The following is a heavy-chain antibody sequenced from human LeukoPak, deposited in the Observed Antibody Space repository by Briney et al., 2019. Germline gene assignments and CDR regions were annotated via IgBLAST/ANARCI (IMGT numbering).Heavy chain of an antibody. V-gene: IGHV4-39*01. Sequence: PSETLSLTCTVSGGSISSSSYYWGWIRQPPGKGLEWIGSIYYSGSTYYNPSLKSRVTISVDTSKNQFSLKLSSVTAADTAVYYCARHGTEVGATGFDYWGQGTLVTVSS. J-gene: IGHJ4*02. CDR3: ARHGTEVGATGFDY. CDR2: IYYSGST. CDR1: GGSISSSSYY. D-gene: IGHD1-26*01.